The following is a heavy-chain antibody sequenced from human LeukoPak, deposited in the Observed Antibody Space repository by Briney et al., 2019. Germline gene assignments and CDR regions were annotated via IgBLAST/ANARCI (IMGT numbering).Heavy chain of an antibody. CDR1: GFTLGDYG. D-gene: IGHD3/OR15-3a*01. Sequence: PGGSLRLSCTASGFTLGDYGMGWVRQAPGKGLEWVSGINWNGGSTGYADSVKGRFTISRDNAKNSLYLQMNSLRAEDTALYYCARDWTGYYGSDYWGQGTLVTVSS. CDR2: INWNGGST. J-gene: IGHJ4*02. V-gene: IGHV3-20*04. CDR3: ARDWTGYYGSDY.